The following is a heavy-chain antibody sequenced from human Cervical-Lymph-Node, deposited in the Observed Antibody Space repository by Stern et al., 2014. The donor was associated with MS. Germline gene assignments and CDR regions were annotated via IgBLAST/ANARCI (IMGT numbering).Heavy chain of an antibody. D-gene: IGHD4-17*01. Sequence: MQLVQSGAEVEKPGDSLKISCKGSGYSFTKSWIGWVRQMPGKGLEWMGFIYPGDSDTRYSPSFQGQVTISADKSITTAYLQWSSLKASDTAIYYCARLKGSLTRGTYFDFWGQGTLVSVSS. V-gene: IGHV5-51*03. CDR1: GYSFTKSW. CDR2: IYPGDSDT. CDR3: ARLKGSLTRGTYFDF. J-gene: IGHJ4*02.